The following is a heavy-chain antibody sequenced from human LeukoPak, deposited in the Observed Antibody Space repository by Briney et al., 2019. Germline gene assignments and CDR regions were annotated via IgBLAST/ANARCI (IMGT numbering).Heavy chain of an antibody. Sequence: GGSLRLSCAASGFTFSSYSMNWVRQAPGKGLEWVSSISSSSSYICYADSVKGRFTISRDNAKNSLYLQMNSLRAEDTAVYYCARVSDYVWGSYRRGLDYWGQGTLVTVSS. CDR1: GFTFSSYS. J-gene: IGHJ4*02. CDR3: ARVSDYVWGSYRRGLDY. V-gene: IGHV3-21*01. CDR2: ISSSSSYI. D-gene: IGHD3-16*02.